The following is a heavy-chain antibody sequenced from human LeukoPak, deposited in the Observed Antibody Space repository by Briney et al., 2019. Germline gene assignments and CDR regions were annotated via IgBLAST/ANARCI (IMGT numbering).Heavy chain of an antibody. J-gene: IGHJ6*03. CDR2: IWDDGSKE. CDR3: ARDSPGDYYYYMGV. V-gene: IGHV3-33*01. CDR1: GFTFSSYG. Sequence: PGRSLRLSCAASGFTFSSYGMHWVRQAPGKGLEWLALIWDDGSKEKYADSVKGQFTISRDNAKNSLYLQMNSLRAEDTAVYYCARDSPGDYYYYMGVWGKGTTVTVSS.